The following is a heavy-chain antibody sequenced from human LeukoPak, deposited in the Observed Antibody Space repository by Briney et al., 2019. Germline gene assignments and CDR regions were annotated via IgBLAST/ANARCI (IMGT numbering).Heavy chain of an antibody. CDR2: IYYSGST. D-gene: IGHD5-24*01. J-gene: IGHJ2*01. CDR1: GGSISSYY. V-gene: IGHV4-59*01. CDR3: ARDPERKYWYFDL. Sequence: PSETLSLTCTVSGGSISSYYWSWIRQPPGKGLEWIGYIYYSGSTNYNPSLKSRVTISVDTSKNQFSLKLSSVTAADTAVYYCARDPERKYWYFDLWGRGTLVTVSS.